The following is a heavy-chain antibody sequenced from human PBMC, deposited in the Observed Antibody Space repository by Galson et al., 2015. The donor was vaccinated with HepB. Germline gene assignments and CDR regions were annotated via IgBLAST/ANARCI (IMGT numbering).Heavy chain of an antibody. J-gene: IGHJ4*02. CDR2: IRDKGYGGTT. D-gene: IGHD3-16*01. V-gene: IGHV3-49*04. CDR3: DRTRMAVSYVFDS. CDR1: GFTFGDYA. Sequence: SLRLSCAASGFTFGDYAMSWVRQAPGKGLEWVGFIRDKGYGGTTEHAASVKGRLIISRDDSKSIAYLQMNSLKIEDTAVYYCDRTRMAVSYVFDSWGQGTLVTVSS.